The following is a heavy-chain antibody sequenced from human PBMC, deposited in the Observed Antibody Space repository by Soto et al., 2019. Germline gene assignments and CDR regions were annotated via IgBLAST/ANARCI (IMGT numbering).Heavy chain of an antibody. V-gene: IGHV3-33*01. CDR2: IWYDGSNK. D-gene: IGHD4-17*01. J-gene: IGHJ6*02. Sequence: QVQLVESGGGVVQPGRSLRLSCAASGFTFSSYGMHWVRQAPGKGLEWVAVIWYDGSNKYYADSVKGRFTISRDNSKNTLYLQMNRLRAEDTAVYYCARGIGDYYDYGSDYGMDVWGQGTTVTVSS. CDR1: GFTFSSYG. CDR3: ARGIGDYYDYGSDYGMDV.